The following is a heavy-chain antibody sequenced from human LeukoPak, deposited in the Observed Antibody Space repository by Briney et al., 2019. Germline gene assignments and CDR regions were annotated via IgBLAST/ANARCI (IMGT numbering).Heavy chain of an antibody. D-gene: IGHD1-26*01. J-gene: IGHJ4*02. CDR3: AKDMSSGSYPSNFDS. CDR1: GFTFGDYA. Sequence: GGSLRLSCTASGFTFGDYAMSWFRQAPGKGLEWVSYISSSGSTIYYADSVKGRFTISRDNPKNTLYLQMNSLKAEDTAVYYCAKDMSSGSYPSNFDSWGQGTLVTVSS. V-gene: IGHV3-11*04. CDR2: ISSSGSTI.